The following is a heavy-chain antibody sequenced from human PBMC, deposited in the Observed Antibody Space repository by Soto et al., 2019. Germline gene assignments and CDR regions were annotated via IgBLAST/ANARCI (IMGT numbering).Heavy chain of an antibody. Sequence: QVQLQESGPGLVKPSGTLSLTCAVAGGSISNNWWSWVRQAPGKGLEWIGEIYHSGTTYYNPSLKGRVIILVAQSASQISLTLSSVTAADTAVYYCARHVAVPRTRGFDYWGQGALVAVSS. D-gene: IGHD2-15*01. CDR2: IYHSGTT. V-gene: IGHV4-4*02. CDR3: ARHVAVPRTRGFDY. CDR1: GGSISNNW. J-gene: IGHJ4*02.